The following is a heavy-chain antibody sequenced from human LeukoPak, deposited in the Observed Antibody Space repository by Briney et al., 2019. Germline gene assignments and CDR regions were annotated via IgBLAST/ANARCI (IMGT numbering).Heavy chain of an antibody. V-gene: IGHV4-34*01. CDR1: GGSFSGYY. J-gene: IGHJ5*02. CDR2: INHSGST. D-gene: IGHD6-19*01. Sequence: SETLSLTCAVYGGSFSGYYWSWIRQPPGKGLEWIGEINHSGSTNYNPSLKSRVTISVDTSKNQFSLKLSSVTAADTAVYYCARGRGWIRFDPWGQGTLVTVSS. CDR3: ARGRGWIRFDP.